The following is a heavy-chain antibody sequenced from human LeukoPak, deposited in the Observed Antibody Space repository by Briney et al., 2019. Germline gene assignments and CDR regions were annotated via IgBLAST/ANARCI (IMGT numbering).Heavy chain of an antibody. J-gene: IGHJ5*02. CDR3: AARLDYYDSSGYPP. V-gene: IGHV4-39*01. Sequence: PSEALSLTCTVSGGSISSSSYYWGWIRQPPGKGLEWIGSIYYSGSTYYNPSLKSRVTISVDTSKNQFSLKLSSVTAADTAVYYCAARLDYYDSSGYPPRGQGTLVTVSS. CDR2: IYYSGST. CDR1: GGSISSSSYY. D-gene: IGHD3-22*01.